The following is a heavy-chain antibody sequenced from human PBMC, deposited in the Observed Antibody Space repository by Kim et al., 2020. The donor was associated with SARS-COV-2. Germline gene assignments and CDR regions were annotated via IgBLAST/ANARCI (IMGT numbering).Heavy chain of an antibody. V-gene: IGHV3-23*01. J-gene: IGHJ2*01. CDR3: ATTGSARYWYFDL. Sequence: GGSLRLSCAASGFIISSYAMSWVRQAPGKGLEWVSAISGSGGSTYYADSVKGRFTISRDNSKNTLYLQMNSLRPEDTAVYYCATTGSARYWYFDLWGRGTMVTVSS. D-gene: IGHD6-13*01. CDR2: ISGSGGST. CDR1: GFIISSYA.